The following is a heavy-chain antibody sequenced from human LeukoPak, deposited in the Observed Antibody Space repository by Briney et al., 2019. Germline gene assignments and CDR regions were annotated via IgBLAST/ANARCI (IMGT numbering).Heavy chain of an antibody. D-gene: IGHD1-1*01. CDR2: MNPNSGNT. CDR1: GYTFTSYY. CDR3: ARGVRGLRQRHYYYGMDV. J-gene: IGHJ6*02. V-gene: IGHV1-8*02. Sequence: GASVKVSCKASGYTFTSYYMHWVRQAPGQGLEWMGWMNPNSGNTGYAQKFQGRVTMTRNTSISTAYMELSSLRSEDTAVYYCARGVRGLRQRHYYYGMDVWGQGTTVTVSS.